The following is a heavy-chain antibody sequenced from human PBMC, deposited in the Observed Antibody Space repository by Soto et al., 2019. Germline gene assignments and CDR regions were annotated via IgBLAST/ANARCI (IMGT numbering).Heavy chain of an antibody. CDR1: GGTFSSYA. Sequence: QVQLVQSGAEVKKPGSSVKVSCKASGGTFSSYAISWVRQAPGQGLEWMGGIIPIFGTANYAQKFQGRVTITSDKSTSTAYMELSSLRSEVTAVYYCAIITMIAVVYAEDYGMDVWGQGTTVTVSS. CDR3: AIITMIAVVYAEDYGMDV. D-gene: IGHD3-22*01. J-gene: IGHJ6*02. CDR2: IIPIFGTA. V-gene: IGHV1-69*06.